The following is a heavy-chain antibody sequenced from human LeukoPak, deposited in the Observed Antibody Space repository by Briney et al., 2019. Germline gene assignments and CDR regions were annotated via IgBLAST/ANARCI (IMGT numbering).Heavy chain of an antibody. Sequence: GASVKVSCKASGYTFTSYYMHWVRQAPGQGLEWMGIIDPSGGSTSYAQKFQGRVTMTTDTSTSTAYMELRSLRSDDTAVYYCARDRFEGGYKLGNVLDYWGQGTLVTVSS. CDR2: IDPSGGST. D-gene: IGHD5-24*01. CDR3: ARDRFEGGYKLGNVLDY. V-gene: IGHV1-46*01. CDR1: GYTFTSYY. J-gene: IGHJ4*02.